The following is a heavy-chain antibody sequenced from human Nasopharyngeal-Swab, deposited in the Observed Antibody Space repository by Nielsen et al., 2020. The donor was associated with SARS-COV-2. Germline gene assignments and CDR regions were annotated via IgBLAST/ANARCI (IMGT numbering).Heavy chain of an antibody. V-gene: IGHV1-18*01. CDR1: GYTFTSYG. CDR3: ATTTPIVGAPSWFDP. J-gene: IGHJ5*02. Sequence: ASVKVSCKASGYTFTSYGISWVRQAPGQGLEWMGWISVYNGNTNYAQNLQGRVTMTTDTSTSTAYMELRSLRSEDTAVYYCATTTPIVGAPSWFDPWGQGTLVTVSS. CDR2: ISVYNGNT. D-gene: IGHD1-26*01.